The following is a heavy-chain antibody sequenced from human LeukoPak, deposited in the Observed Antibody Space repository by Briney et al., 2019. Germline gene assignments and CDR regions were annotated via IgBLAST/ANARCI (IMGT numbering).Heavy chain of an antibody. J-gene: IGHJ4*02. V-gene: IGHV3-21*01. Sequence: PGGSLRLSCAASGFTFSSYSMNWVRQAPGKGLEWVSSISSSSSYIYYADSVKGRFTISRDNAKNSLYLQMNSLRAEDTAVYYCARDLQGRGNFDYWGQGTLVTVSS. D-gene: IGHD2-15*01. CDR1: GFTFSSYS. CDR3: ARDLQGRGNFDY. CDR2: ISSSSSYI.